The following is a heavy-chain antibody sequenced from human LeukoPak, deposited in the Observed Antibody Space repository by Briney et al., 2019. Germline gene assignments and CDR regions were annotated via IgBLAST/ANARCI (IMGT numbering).Heavy chain of an antibody. Sequence: GASVKVSCKASGYTFTSYYMHWVRQAPGQGLEWMGGIIPIFGTANYAQKFQGRVTITADESTSTAYMELSSLRSEDTAVYYCARDIVVVPAAMGWFDPWGQGTLVTVSS. D-gene: IGHD2-2*01. CDR3: ARDIVVVPAAMGWFDP. CDR2: IIPIFGTA. J-gene: IGHJ5*02. V-gene: IGHV1-69*13. CDR1: GYTFTSYY.